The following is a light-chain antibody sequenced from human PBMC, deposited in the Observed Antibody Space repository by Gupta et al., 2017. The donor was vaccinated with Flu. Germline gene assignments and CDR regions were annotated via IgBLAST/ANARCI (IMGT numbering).Light chain of an antibody. J-gene: IGKJ3*01. CDR3: MQWKQWPPT. V-gene: IGKV2-30*02. Sequence: VTLGKPASISCSASQRRGHSDGNQYLDWFLQRPGQSPRRLIYKSSNRNSGVPDRFSGSGSGTDFTLKISRGEAEDVGVYYCMQWKQWPPTFGHGTKVDIK. CDR1: QRRGHSDGNQY. CDR2: KSS.